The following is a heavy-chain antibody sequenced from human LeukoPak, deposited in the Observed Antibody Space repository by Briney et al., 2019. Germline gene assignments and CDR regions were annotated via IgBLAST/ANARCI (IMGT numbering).Heavy chain of an antibody. CDR2: INPNGGGT. D-gene: IGHD6-13*01. Sequence: ASVKVSCKASGYTFTGYYMHWVRQAPGQGLEWMGWINPNGGGTNYAQKFQGRVTMTRDTSISTAYMELNRLRSDDTGVYDCATYIAAAATTQRFDYWGQGTLVTVSS. J-gene: IGHJ4*02. V-gene: IGHV1-2*02. CDR1: GYTFTGYY. CDR3: ATYIAAAATTQRFDY.